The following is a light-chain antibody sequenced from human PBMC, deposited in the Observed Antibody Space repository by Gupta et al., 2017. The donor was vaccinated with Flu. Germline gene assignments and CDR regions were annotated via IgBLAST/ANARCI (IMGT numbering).Light chain of an antibody. Sequence: DVVMTQSPLSLPVTLGQPASISCRSSQSLVHRNGNTYLTWFQQRPGQSPRRLIYRVSRRDSGVPDRFSGSGSGTDFTLRISRVEAEDVGVYYCMQGTHWPTFGQGTKLEIK. V-gene: IGKV2-30*02. CDR1: QSLVHRNGNTY. CDR2: RVS. CDR3: MQGTHWPT. J-gene: IGKJ1*01.